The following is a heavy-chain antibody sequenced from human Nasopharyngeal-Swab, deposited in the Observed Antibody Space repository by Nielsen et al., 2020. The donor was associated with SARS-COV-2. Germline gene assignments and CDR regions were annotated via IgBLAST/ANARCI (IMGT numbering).Heavy chain of an antibody. J-gene: IGHJ3*02. CDR3: ARGGSRGHTLSDAFAI. D-gene: IGHD2-15*01. CDR1: GGSFSGYY. Sequence: SESLSLARAVYGGSFSGYYWSWIRQPPGKGLGWIGEINHSGSTNYNPSLKSRVTISGDTSQNQFSLKLSAVTAADTAGYYCARGGSRGHTLSDAFAIWGQGPMVTVSS. V-gene: IGHV4-34*01. CDR2: INHSGST.